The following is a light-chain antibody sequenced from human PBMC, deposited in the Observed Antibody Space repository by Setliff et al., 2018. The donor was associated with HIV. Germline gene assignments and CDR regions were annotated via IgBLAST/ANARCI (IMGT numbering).Light chain of an antibody. J-gene: IGLJ1*01. CDR1: SSDVGGYKF. CDR2: EVS. CDR3: VSYTSTTSDV. V-gene: IGLV2-14*01. Sequence: QSALAQPAAVSGSPGQAITISCTGTSSDVGGYKFVAWYQQHPGKATKLMIYEVSNRPSGVSDRFSVSKSGSTASLTISGLQAEDEADYYCVSYTSTTSDVFGSGTKVTVL.